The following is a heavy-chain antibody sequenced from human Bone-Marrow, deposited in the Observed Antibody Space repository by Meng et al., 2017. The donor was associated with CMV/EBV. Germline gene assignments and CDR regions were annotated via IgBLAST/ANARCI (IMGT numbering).Heavy chain of an antibody. CDR1: GYSFTSYW. D-gene: IGHD2-2*01. CDR3: ARDRGVEGYQLLY. CDR2: IYPGDSDT. Sequence: KVSCKGSGYSFTSYWIGWVRQMPGKGLEWMGIIYPGDSDTRYSPSFQGQVTMITDTSISTAYMELSSLRSEDTAVYYCARDRGVEGYQLLYWGQGTLVTVSS. J-gene: IGHJ4*02. V-gene: IGHV5-51*01.